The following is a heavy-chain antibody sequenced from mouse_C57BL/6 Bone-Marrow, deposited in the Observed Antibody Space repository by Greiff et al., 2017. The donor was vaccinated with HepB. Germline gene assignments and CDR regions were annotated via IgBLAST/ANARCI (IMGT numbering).Heavy chain of an antibody. V-gene: IGHV1-61*01. CDR3: ARGETAQATVAY. Sequence: VQLQQPGAELVRPGSSVKLSCKASGYTFTSYWMDWVKQRPGQGLEWIGNIYPSDSETHYNQKFKDKATLTVDKSSSTAYMQLSSLTSEDSAVYYGARGETAQATVAYWGQGTLVTVSA. D-gene: IGHD3-2*02. CDR2: IYPSDSET. CDR1: GYTFTSYW. J-gene: IGHJ3*01.